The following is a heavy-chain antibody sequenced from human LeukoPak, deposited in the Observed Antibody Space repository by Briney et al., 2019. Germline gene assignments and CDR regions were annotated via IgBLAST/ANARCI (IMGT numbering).Heavy chain of an antibody. CDR2: IRYDGSDK. CDR3: VRDSSVGAAYFDF. J-gene: IGHJ4*02. D-gene: IGHD2-15*01. V-gene: IGHV3-30*02. CDR1: GFTFSSYG. Sequence: PGGSLRLSCAASGFTFSSYGMHWVRRAPGKGLEWVAFIRYDGSDKYYVDSVKGRFNISRDNSKNTLYLQMSSLRPDDTAVYYCVRDSSVGAAYFDFWGQGALVTVSS.